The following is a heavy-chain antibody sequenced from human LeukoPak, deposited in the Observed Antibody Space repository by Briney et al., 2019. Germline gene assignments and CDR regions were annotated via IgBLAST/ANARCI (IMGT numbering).Heavy chain of an antibody. CDR2: ISGSGGTT. CDR1: GFTFSIYA. V-gene: IGHV3-23*01. CDR3: AKDVQLWPTYFDY. Sequence: PGGSLRLSCAASGFTFSIYAMGWVRQAPGKGLEWVSVISGSGGTTYYADSVKGRFTISGDKSKNTLYLQVNSLRAEDTAVYYCAKDVQLWPTYFDYWGQGTLVTVSS. J-gene: IGHJ4*02. D-gene: IGHD5-18*01.